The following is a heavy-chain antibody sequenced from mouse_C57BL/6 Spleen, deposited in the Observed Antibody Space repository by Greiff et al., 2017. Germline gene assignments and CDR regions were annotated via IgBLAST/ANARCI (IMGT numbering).Heavy chain of an antibody. CDR3: ARGGNYDYDLINYFDY. J-gene: IGHJ2*01. D-gene: IGHD2-4*01. CDR2: IHPNSGST. Sequence: QVQLQQPGAELVKPGASVKLSCKASGYTFTSYWMHWVKQRPGQGLEWIGMIHPNSGSTNSNEKFKSKATLTVDKSSSTAYMQLSSLTSEDSAVYYCARGGNYDYDLINYFDYWGQGTTLTVSS. CDR1: GYTFTSYW. V-gene: IGHV1-64*01.